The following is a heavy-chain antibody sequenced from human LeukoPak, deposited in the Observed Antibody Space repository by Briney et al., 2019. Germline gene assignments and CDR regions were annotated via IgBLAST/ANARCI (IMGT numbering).Heavy chain of an antibody. V-gene: IGHV1-2*02. CDR3: ARGGFSNGWHDY. D-gene: IGHD6-19*01. Sequence: ASVKVSCKASGYTFTGYYMHWVRQAPGQGLEWMGWINPNSGGTNYAQKFQGRVTMTRDTSIRTDFMELSRLTSDDTAVYYCARGGFSNGWHDYWGQGTLVTVSS. J-gene: IGHJ4*02. CDR2: INPNSGGT. CDR1: GYTFTGYY.